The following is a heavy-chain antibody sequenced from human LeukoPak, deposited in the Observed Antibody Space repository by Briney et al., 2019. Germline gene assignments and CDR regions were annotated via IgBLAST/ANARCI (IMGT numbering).Heavy chain of an antibody. CDR1: GGTFSSYT. V-gene: IGHV1-69*04. D-gene: IGHD3-22*01. CDR3: ARDWGYDSSGYNRRKYNWFDP. CDR2: IIPILGIA. J-gene: IGHJ5*02. Sequence: SVKVSCKASGGTFSSYTISWVRQAPGQGLEWMGRIIPILGIANHAQKFQGRVTITADKSTSTAYMELSSLRSEDTAVYYCARDWGYDSSGYNRRKYNWFDPWGQGTLVTVSS.